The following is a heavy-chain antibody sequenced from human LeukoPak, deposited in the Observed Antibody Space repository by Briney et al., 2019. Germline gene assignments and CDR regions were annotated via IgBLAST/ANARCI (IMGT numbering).Heavy chain of an antibody. Sequence: ASVKVSCKASGYTFTGYYMHWVRQAPGQGREWMGWINPNSGGTNYAQKFQGRVTMTRDTSISTAYMELSRLRSDATAVYYCAREPTVITGYSDYWGQGTLVTVSS. J-gene: IGHJ4*02. V-gene: IGHV1-2*02. CDR2: INPNSGGT. D-gene: IGHD4-17*01. CDR1: GYTFTGYY. CDR3: AREPTVITGYSDY.